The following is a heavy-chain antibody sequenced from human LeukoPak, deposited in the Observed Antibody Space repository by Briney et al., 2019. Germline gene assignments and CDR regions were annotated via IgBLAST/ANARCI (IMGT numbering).Heavy chain of an antibody. CDR3: ARGPHDPLLRYFDWLSQGEPGFFDY. CDR1: GYTFTSYD. Sequence: ASVKVSCKASGYTFTSYDINWVRQATGQGLEWMGWMNPNSGSTGYAQKFQGRVTMTRNTSISTAYMELSSLRSEDTAVYYCARGPHDPLLRYFDWLSQGEPGFFDYWGQETLVTVSS. V-gene: IGHV1-8*01. D-gene: IGHD3-9*01. J-gene: IGHJ4*02. CDR2: MNPNSGST.